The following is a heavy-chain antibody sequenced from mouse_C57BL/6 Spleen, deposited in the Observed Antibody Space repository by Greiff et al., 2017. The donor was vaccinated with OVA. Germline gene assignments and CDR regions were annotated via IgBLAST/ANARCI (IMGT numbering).Heavy chain of an antibody. D-gene: IGHD2-1*01. CDR3: ARRDYGNPGWYFDV. CDR1: GYSFTSYY. J-gene: IGHJ1*03. CDR2: IYPGSGNT. Sequence: VQLQQSGPELVKPGASVKISCKASGYSFTSYYIHWVKQRPGQGLEWIGWIYPGSGNTKYNEKFKGKATLTADTSSSTAYMQLSSLTSEDSAVYYCARRDYGNPGWYFDVWGTGTTVTVSS. V-gene: IGHV1-66*01.